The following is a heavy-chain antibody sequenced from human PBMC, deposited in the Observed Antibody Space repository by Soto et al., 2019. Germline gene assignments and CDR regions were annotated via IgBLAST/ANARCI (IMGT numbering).Heavy chain of an antibody. J-gene: IGHJ4*02. CDR2: ISGSGGST. D-gene: IGHD3-22*01. Sequence: XGSLILSCAASGFTFSSYAMGWIRQAPGKGLEWVSAISGSGGSTYYADSVKGRFTISRDNSKNTLDLQMNSLRAEDTAVYYCAKDPYDSSGYYYSFEYFDSWGQGALVTVSS. V-gene: IGHV3-23*01. CDR1: GFTFSSYA. CDR3: AKDPYDSSGYYYSFEYFDS.